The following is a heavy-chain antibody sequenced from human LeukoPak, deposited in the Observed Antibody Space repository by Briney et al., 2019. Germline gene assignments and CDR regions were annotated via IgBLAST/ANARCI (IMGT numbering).Heavy chain of an antibody. J-gene: IGHJ4*02. CDR1: GFTFSSYA. CDR2: ISGSGGST. V-gene: IGHV3-23*01. CDR3: AKGSSSGFYYFDY. Sequence: GGSLRLSCAASGFTFSSYAMNWVRQAPGKGLEWVSGISGSGGSTYYADSVKGRFTISRDNSKNTVYLQMNSLRAEDTAVYYCAKGSSSGFYYFDYWGQGTLATVSS. D-gene: IGHD6-19*01.